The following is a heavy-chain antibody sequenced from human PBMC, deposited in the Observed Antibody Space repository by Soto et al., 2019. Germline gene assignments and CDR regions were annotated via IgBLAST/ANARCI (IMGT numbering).Heavy chain of an antibody. Sequence: PGESLKISCKGSGYIFTSYWIGWGLQRPGEGLEWMGIIYPGDSDTRYSPSFQGQVTISADKSISTAYLQWSSLKASDTAMYYCARLPGYSSSSTTGYYYGMDVCGQGTTVTVSS. V-gene: IGHV5-51*01. D-gene: IGHD6-13*01. J-gene: IGHJ6*02. CDR1: GYIFTSYW. CDR3: ARLPGYSSSSTTGYYYGMDV. CDR2: IYPGDSDT.